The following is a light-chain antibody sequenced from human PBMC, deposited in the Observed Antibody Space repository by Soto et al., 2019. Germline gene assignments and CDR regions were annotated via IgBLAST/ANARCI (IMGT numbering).Light chain of an antibody. CDR1: SSDVGGYKY. CDR3: SSYTSSGTWV. V-gene: IGLV2-14*01. CDR2: EVT. Sequence: QSVLTQPASVSGSPGQSITISCTGTSSDVGGYKYVYWYQQHPGKAPKLMIYEVTNRPSGVSNRFSGSKSGNTASLTISGLQTEDEADYYCSSYTSSGTWVFGGGTKLTVL. J-gene: IGLJ3*02.